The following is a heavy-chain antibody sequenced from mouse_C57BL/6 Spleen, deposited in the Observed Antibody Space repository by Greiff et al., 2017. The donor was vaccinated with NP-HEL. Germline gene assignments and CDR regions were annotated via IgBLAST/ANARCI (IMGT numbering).Heavy chain of an antibody. Sequence: QVQLQQPGAELVMPGASVKLSCKASGYTFTSYWMHWVKQRPGQGLEWIGEIDPSDSYTNYNQKFKGKSTLTVDKSSSTAYMQLSSLTSEDSAVYYCARSLITTAFDYWGQGTTLTVSS. D-gene: IGHD1-1*01. CDR2: IDPSDSYT. CDR3: ARSLITTAFDY. J-gene: IGHJ2*01. V-gene: IGHV1-69*01. CDR1: GYTFTSYW.